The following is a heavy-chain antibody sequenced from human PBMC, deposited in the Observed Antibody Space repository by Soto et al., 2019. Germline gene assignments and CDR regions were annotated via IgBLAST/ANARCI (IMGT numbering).Heavy chain of an antibody. CDR2: IKSKTDGGTT. V-gene: IGHV3-15*01. CDR3: TTVLGIKLWFEGYGMEV. D-gene: IGHD5-18*01. CDR1: VFTFSNAW. Sequence: GGSLRLSCASSVFTFSNAWMSCVRHSPGKWLEWVGRIKSKTDGGTTDYAAPVKGRFTISRDDSKNTLYLQMNSLKTEDTAVYYCTTVLGIKLWFEGYGMEVWGQGTTVNVSS. J-gene: IGHJ6*01.